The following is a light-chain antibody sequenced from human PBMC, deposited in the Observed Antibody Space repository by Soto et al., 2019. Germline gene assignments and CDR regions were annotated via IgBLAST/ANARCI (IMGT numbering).Light chain of an antibody. Sequence: QSALTQPASVSGSPGQSITISCTGTSSDVGCYNYVSWYQQHPGKAPKLMIYDVSYRPSGVSNRFSGSKSGNTASLTISGLQADDEADYYCSSYTSSSTVVFGGGTKVTVL. CDR3: SSYTSSSTVV. V-gene: IGLV2-14*03. CDR1: SSDVGCYNY. CDR2: DVS. J-gene: IGLJ3*02.